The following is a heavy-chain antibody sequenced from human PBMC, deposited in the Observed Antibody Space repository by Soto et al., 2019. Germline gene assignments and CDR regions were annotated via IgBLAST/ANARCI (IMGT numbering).Heavy chain of an antibody. CDR3: AKGGYCSSTSCFAPVTEVSQH. Sequence: GGSLRLSCAASGFTFSSYAMSWVRQAPGKGLEWVSAISGSGGSTYYADSVKGRFTISRDNSKNTLYLQMNSLRAEDTAVYYCAKGGYCSSTSCFAPVTEVSQHWGQGTLVTVSS. D-gene: IGHD2-2*03. J-gene: IGHJ1*01. CDR1: GFTFSSYA. V-gene: IGHV3-23*01. CDR2: ISGSGGST.